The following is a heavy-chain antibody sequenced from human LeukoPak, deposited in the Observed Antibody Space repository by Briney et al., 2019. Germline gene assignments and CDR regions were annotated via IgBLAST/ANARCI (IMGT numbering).Heavy chain of an antibody. CDR2: IYTSGTI. V-gene: IGHV4-4*07. Sequence: SETLSLTCTVSGGSISSYYWSWIRQPAGTALEWIGRIYTSGTITYNPSLKSRVTMSVDTSKNQFSLKLSSVTAADTAVYYCARHAVDYDILTGYYKYRGFDPWGQGTLVTVSS. J-gene: IGHJ5*02. CDR3: ARHAVDYDILTGYYKYRGFDP. D-gene: IGHD3-9*01. CDR1: GGSISSYY.